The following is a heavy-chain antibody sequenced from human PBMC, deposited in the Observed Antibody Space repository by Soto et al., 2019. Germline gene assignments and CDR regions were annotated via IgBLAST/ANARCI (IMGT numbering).Heavy chain of an antibody. V-gene: IGHV3-23*01. Sequence: QLLESGGASVQPGGSLRLSCVASGFTFKAYAMGWVRQAPGRGLEWVSSITATNGNTYYADSVRGRFTISRDNSRNSLFLQMNGLRPEDSALYYCAKDEGTSSTVFDYWGQGTRVTDPS. D-gene: IGHD4-4*01. CDR1: GFTFKAYA. CDR2: ITATNGNT. J-gene: IGHJ4*02. CDR3: AKDEGTSSTVFDY.